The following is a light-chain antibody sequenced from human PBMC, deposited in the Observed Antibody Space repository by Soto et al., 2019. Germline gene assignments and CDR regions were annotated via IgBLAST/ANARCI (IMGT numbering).Light chain of an antibody. Sequence: ERVLTQSPATLSVSAGDRASLXWKASQSVSSSYLAWYQQKPGQAPRLLIYGAASKVAGSPDRFSGSGSGTDVTLTISRLEPEDFAVYYCQQYGSSPTLTFGGGTKVDIK. V-gene: IGKV3-20*01. CDR3: QQYGSSPTLT. CDR2: GAA. J-gene: IGKJ4*02. CDR1: QSVSSSY.